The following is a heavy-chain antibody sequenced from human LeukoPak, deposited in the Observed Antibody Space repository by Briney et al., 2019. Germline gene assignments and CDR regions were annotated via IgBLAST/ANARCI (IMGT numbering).Heavy chain of an antibody. CDR1: GGSFSGYY. V-gene: IGHV4-34*01. J-gene: IGHJ6*03. Sequence: SETLSLTCAVYGGSFSGYYWSWIRQPPGKGLEWIGEINHSGSTNYNPSLKSRVTISVDTSKNQFSLKLSSVPAADTAVYYCARATRGYQTPRRSYYYMDVWGKGTTVTVSS. D-gene: IGHD3-16*02. CDR3: ARATRGYQTPRRSYYYMDV. CDR2: INHSGST.